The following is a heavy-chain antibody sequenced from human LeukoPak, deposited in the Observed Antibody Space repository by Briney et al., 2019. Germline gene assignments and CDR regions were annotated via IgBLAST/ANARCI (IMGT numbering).Heavy chain of an antibody. CDR1: GGSISSSSYY. CDR2: IYYSGST. Sequence: SSETLSLTCTVSGGSISSSSYYWGWIRQPPGKGLEWIGSIYYSGSTYYNPSLKSRVTISVDTSKNQFSLKLSSVTAADTAVYYCARGTFDCSSTSCPDPQLDPWGQGTLVTVSS. J-gene: IGHJ5*02. CDR3: ARGTFDCSSTSCPDPQLDP. V-gene: IGHV4-39*01. D-gene: IGHD2-2*01.